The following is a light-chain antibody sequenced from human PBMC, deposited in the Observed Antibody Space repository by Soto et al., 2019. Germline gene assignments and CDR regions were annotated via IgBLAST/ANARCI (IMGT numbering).Light chain of an antibody. CDR3: HQRQSWPRT. V-gene: IGKV3-11*01. Sequence: EIVLKPSSATPVSFPGDKVTLSRRASQYINTRLAWYQHRPGQAPRLLIYQTSIRAAGIPARFSASGTGTDFTLTISDVQPEDFAVYYCHQRQSWPRTLGQGTKVDIK. CDR2: QTS. J-gene: IGKJ1*01. CDR1: QYINTR.